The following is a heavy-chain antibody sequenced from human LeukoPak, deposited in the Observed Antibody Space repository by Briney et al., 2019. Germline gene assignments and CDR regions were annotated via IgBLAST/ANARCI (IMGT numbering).Heavy chain of an antibody. CDR2: INNDGSST. J-gene: IGHJ4*02. CDR1: GFTFSSYW. Sequence: PGGSLRLSCAASGFTFSSYWMHWVRQAPGKGLVWVSRINNDGSSTNYADSVKGRFTISRDNAKNTLYLQMNSLRAEDTAVYYCAKVIRYGDYSGFDFWGQGTLVTVSS. V-gene: IGHV3-74*01. CDR3: AKVIRYGDYSGFDF. D-gene: IGHD4-17*01.